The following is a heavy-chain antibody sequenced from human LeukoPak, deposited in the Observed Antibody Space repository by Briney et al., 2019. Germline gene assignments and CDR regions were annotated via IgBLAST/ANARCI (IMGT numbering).Heavy chain of an antibody. D-gene: IGHD3-3*01. J-gene: IGHJ3*02. Sequence: ASVKVSCKASGYTFTGYYMHWGRQAPGHGLEWMGWINPNSGGTNYAQKFQGRVTMTRDTSISTAYMDLSRLRSDDTAVYYCARHGRFYDAFDIWGQGTMVTVSS. CDR1: GYTFTGYY. V-gene: IGHV1-2*02. CDR3: ARHGRFYDAFDI. CDR2: INPNSGGT.